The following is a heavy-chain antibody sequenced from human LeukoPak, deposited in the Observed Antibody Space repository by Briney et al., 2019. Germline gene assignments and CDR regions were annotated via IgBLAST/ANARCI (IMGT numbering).Heavy chain of an antibody. D-gene: IGHD2-21*01. Sequence: ASVKVSCKASGYTFTSYGISRVRQAPGQGLEWMGWISAYNGNTNYAQKLQGRVTMTTDTSTSTAYMELRSLRSDDTAVYYCASKIYCGGDCYYFDYWGQGTLVTVSS. J-gene: IGHJ4*02. CDR3: ASKIYCGGDCYYFDY. CDR2: ISAYNGNT. V-gene: IGHV1-18*01. CDR1: GYTFTSYG.